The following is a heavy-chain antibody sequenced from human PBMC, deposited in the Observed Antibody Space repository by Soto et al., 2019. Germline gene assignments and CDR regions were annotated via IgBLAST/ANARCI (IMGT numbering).Heavy chain of an antibody. Sequence: ASVKVSSKASGYTFTAHAMHCVPQAPGKGLEWMGWINTGKGDTKYSQKFQGRITITRDTSASTTYMELSSLKSEDTALYYCARHILGGPTAFWGPGTLVTVSS. CDR3: ARHILGGPTAF. CDR2: INTGKGDT. D-gene: IGHD1-1*01. V-gene: IGHV1-3*04. CDR1: GYTFTAHA. J-gene: IGHJ4*02.